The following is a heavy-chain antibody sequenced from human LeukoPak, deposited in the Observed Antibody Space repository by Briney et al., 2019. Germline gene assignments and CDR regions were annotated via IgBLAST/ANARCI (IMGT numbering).Heavy chain of an antibody. CDR1: GGSITINTYY. Sequence: SETLSLTCDVSGGSITINTYYWAWFRQPPGRGLEWIGTFHYSGGTYYNPSFKSRVILSVDTSKNQFSLNLSSVTATDTAVYYCARHVYANKIDSWGQGILVTVSS. D-gene: IGHD2-2*01. J-gene: IGHJ4*02. CDR2: FHYSGGT. V-gene: IGHV4-39*01. CDR3: ARHVYANKIDS.